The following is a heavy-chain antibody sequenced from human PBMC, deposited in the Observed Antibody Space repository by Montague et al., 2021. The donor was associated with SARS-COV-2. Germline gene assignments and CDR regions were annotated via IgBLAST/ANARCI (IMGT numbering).Heavy chain of an antibody. CDR1: GGSISPFD. CDR2: IYYSGGA. J-gene: IGHJ4*02. Sequence: SETLSLTCTVSGGSISPFDWSWIRQPPGRGLEWIGTIYYSGGANYNPSLMGRLTISLQTSQKQLSLEMRSVTAADTAVYYCARNPPLYVDTSNSRRGGLGVWGQGTLVTVSS. V-gene: IGHV4-59*01. D-gene: IGHD3-10*01. CDR3: ARNPPLYVDTSNSRRGGLGV.